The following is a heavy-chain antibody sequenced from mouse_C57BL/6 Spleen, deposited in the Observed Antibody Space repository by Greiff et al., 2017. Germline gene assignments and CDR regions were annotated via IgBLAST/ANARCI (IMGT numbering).Heavy chain of an antibody. V-gene: IGHV1-82*01. Sequence: VKVVESGPELVKPGASVKISCKASGYAFSSSWMNWVKQRPGKGLEWIGRIYPGDGDTNYNGKFKGKATLTADKSSSTAYMQLSSLTSEDSAVYFCARHDYYAMDYWGQGTSVTVSS. CDR2: IYPGDGDT. CDR3: ARHDYYAMDY. CDR1: GYAFSSSW. J-gene: IGHJ4*01.